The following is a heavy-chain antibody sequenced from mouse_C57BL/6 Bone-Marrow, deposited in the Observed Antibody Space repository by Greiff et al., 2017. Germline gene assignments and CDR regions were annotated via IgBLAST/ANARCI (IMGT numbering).Heavy chain of an antibody. V-gene: IGHV1-64*01. CDR3: ARGTYYGSSYPDY. CDR2: IHPNSGST. D-gene: IGHD1-1*01. CDR1: GYTFTSYW. J-gene: IGHJ2*01. Sequence: VQLQQPGAELVKPGASVKLSCKASGYTFTSYWMHWVKQRPGQGLEWIGMIHPNSGSTNYNEKFKSKATLTVDKSSSTAYMQLSSLTSEDSAVYYCARGTYYGSSYPDYWGQGTTLTGSS.